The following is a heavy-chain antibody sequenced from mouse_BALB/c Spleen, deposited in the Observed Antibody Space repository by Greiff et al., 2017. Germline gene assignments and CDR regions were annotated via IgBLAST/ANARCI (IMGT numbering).Heavy chain of an antibody. V-gene: IGHV14-3*02. Sequence: EVQRVESGAELVKPGASVKLSCTASGFNIKDTYMHWVKQRPEQGLEWIGRIDPANGNTKYDPKFQGKATITADTSSNTAYLQLSSLTSEDTAVYYCARGPSTMITTRYFDVWGAGTTVTVSS. J-gene: IGHJ1*01. D-gene: IGHD2-4*01. CDR2: IDPANGNT. CDR1: GFNIKDTY. CDR3: ARGPSTMITTRYFDV.